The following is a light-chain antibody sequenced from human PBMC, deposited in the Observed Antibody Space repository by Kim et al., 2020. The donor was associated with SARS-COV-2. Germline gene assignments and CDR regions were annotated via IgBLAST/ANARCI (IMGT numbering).Light chain of an antibody. V-gene: IGKV1-5*03. CDR2: KAS. J-gene: IGKJ2*01. CDR1: QSISNW. Sequence: LSASVGDRVTITCRASQSISNWLAWYQQKPGKAPKLLIYKASSLESGVPSRFSGSGSGTEFTLTISSLQPDDFATYYCQQYNRYSTFGQGTKLEI. CDR3: QQYNRYST.